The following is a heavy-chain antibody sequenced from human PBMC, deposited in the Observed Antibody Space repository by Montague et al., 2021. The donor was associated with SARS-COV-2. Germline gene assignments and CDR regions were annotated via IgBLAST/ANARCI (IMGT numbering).Heavy chain of an antibody. CDR2: ICQSGTT. D-gene: IGHD3-10*01. Sequence: TLSLTCAVSGASISNGGYTWSWIRRPPGKGLEWIGYICQSGTTRYNPSLKSRVTMSVDKSKNQFSLQLTSVIAADTAIYFCARSMIRGGLNWFDPWGQGTLVTVSS. CDR1: GASISNGGYT. CDR3: ARSMIRGGLNWFDP. J-gene: IGHJ5*02. V-gene: IGHV4-30-2*01.